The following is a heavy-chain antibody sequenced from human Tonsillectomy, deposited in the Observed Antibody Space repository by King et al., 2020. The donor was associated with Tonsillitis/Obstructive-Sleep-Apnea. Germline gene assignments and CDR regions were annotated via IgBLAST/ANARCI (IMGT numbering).Heavy chain of an antibody. CDR3: ARVTAVSSSSGSQHNWFDP. J-gene: IGHJ5*02. V-gene: IGHV1-18*01. CDR1: GYTFTSYG. CDR2: ISAYNGNT. D-gene: IGHD6-19*01. Sequence: GEEVKKNGESVKVSCKASGYTFTSYGISWVRQAPGQGLEWMGWISAYNGNTNYAQKLQGRVTMTTDTSTSTAYMELRSLRSDDTAVYYCARVTAVSSSSGSQHNWFDPWGQGTQVTVSS.